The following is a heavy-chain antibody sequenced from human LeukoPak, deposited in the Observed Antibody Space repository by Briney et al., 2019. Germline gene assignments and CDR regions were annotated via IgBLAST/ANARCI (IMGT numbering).Heavy chain of an antibody. Sequence: QPGGSLRLSCAASGFTFSSNAMNWVRQAPGKGLEWVSGISGSGRNTYYADSVRGRFTISRDNSKNTLSLQMNSLRAEDTALYYCAKTGFCSGINCYLGDYWGQGTLVTVSS. D-gene: IGHD2-15*01. J-gene: IGHJ4*02. CDR2: ISGSGRNT. CDR1: GFTFSSNA. V-gene: IGHV3-23*01. CDR3: AKTGFCSGINCYLGDY.